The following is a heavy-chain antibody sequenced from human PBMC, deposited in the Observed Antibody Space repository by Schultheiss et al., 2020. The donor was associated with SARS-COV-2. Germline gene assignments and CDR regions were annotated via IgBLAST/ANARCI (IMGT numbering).Heavy chain of an antibody. V-gene: IGHV1-69*13. Sequence: SVKVSCKASGYTFTGYYMHWVRQAPGQGLEWMGGIIPIFGTANYAQKFQGRVTITADESTSTAYMELSSLRSEDTAVYYCARDRYDFWSGYVSYWYFDLWGRGTLVTVSS. J-gene: IGHJ2*01. CDR2: IIPIFGTA. CDR3: ARDRYDFWSGYVSYWYFDL. D-gene: IGHD3-3*01. CDR1: GYTFTGYY.